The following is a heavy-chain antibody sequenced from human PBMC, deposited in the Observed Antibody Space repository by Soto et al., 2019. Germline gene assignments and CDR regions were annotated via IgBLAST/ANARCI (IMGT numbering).Heavy chain of an antibody. Sequence: QAQLVESGGGVVQPGRSLRLSCAASGFAFSSYGMHWVRQAPGTGLEWVAVISYDGSLQHYADSVKGRFTISRDNSKNTVLLQMSSLRDEDTAVYYCVSDRGYGHASVPYSWGQGTLVSVSS. CDR3: VSDRGYGHASVPYS. CDR1: GFAFSSYG. V-gene: IGHV3-30*03. CDR2: ISYDGSLQ. J-gene: IGHJ4*02. D-gene: IGHD5-18*01.